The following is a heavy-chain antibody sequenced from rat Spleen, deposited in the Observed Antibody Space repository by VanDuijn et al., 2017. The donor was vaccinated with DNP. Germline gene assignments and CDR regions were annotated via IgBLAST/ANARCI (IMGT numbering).Heavy chain of an antibody. CDR2: ISNTGDNT. CDR1: GFTFSDYY. Sequence: EVLLVESDGGLVQPGRSLKLSCAVSGFTFSDYYMAWVRQAPAKGLEWVATISNTGDNTYYSDYVKGRFTISRDNAENTVYLQMNSLRSEDTATYYCAKDKAEGIVTWGQGVMVTVSS. D-gene: IGHD1-11*01. CDR3: AKDKAEGIVT. V-gene: IGHV5-25*01. J-gene: IGHJ2*01.